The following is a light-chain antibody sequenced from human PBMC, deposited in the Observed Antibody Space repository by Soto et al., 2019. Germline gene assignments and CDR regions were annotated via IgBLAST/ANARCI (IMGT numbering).Light chain of an antibody. CDR2: GAS. Sequence: VMTQSPATLSVSPGERATLSCWGSETVATNLAWYQQKPGQAPRLLISGASTRAAGISDRFRGSGSGTDYTLTISSLRSEDSAIYYCQQYFEWPPMTFGQGTKVEI. CDR3: QQYFEWPPMT. V-gene: IGKV3-15*01. CDR1: ETVATN. J-gene: IGKJ1*01.